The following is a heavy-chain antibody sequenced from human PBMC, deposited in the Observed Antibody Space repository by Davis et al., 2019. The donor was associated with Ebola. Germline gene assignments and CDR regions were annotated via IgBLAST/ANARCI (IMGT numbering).Heavy chain of an antibody. CDR1: GGTFSSYA. CDR2: IIPILGIA. Sequence: AASVKVSCKASGGTFSSYAISWVRQAPGQGLEWMGRIIPILGIANYAQKFQGRVTITAAKSTSTAYMELSSLRSDDTAVYYCAKLSSSGWYNFDYWGQGTLVTVSS. V-gene: IGHV1-69*04. J-gene: IGHJ4*02. D-gene: IGHD6-19*01. CDR3: AKLSSSGWYNFDY.